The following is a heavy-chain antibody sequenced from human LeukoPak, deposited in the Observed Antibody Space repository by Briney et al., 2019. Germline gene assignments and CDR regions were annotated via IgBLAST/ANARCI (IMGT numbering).Heavy chain of an antibody. J-gene: IGHJ6*02. D-gene: IGHD1-26*01. CDR1: GYTFTSYD. CDR2: MIPNIGNT. V-gene: IGHV1-8*01. Sequence: ASVKVSCKASGYTFTSYDINWVRQATGQGLEWMGWMIPNIGNTSYAQKFQGRVTMTTNTSTSTAYMELSSLRSEDTAVYYCARAPWDGYHGMDVWGQGTTGTVSS. CDR3: ARAPWDGYHGMDV.